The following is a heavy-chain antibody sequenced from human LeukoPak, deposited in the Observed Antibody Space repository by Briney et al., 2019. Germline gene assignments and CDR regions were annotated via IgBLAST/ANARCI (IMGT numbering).Heavy chain of an antibody. J-gene: IGHJ4*02. CDR3: AGYSSSRTRATYYYFDY. CDR1: GFTFSSYA. Sequence: GGSLRLSCAASGFTFSSYAMSWVRQAPGKGLEWVSAISGSGGSTYYADSVKGRFTISRDNSKNTLYLQMNSLRAEDTAVYYCAGYSSSRTRATYYYFDYWGQGTLVTVSS. D-gene: IGHD6-13*01. CDR2: ISGSGGST. V-gene: IGHV3-23*01.